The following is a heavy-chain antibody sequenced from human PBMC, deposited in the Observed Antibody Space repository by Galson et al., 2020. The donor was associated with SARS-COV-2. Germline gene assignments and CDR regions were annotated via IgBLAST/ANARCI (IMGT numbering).Heavy chain of an antibody. CDR1: GGSISRYY. Sequence: ASETLSLTCTVSGGSISRYYWSWIRQSPGKGLEWIGYVYYSENTKYNPSLKSRVTISLDTSKSQFSLKMSSVTAADTAVDYCASRPNGYSYGWPYGMDVWGQGTTVSVSS. J-gene: IGHJ6*02. CDR3: ASRPNGYSYGWPYGMDV. V-gene: IGHV4-59*01. D-gene: IGHD6-19*01. CDR2: VYYSENT.